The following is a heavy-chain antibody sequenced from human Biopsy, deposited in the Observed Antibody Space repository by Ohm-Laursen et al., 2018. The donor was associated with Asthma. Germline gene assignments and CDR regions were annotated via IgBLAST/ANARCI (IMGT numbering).Heavy chain of an antibody. CDR2: TNPSGGST. Sequence: ASVKVSCKASGGTFSSYAISWVRQAPGQGLEWMGITNPSGGSTSYAQKFQGRVTMTRDTSTSTVYMELSSLRSEDTAVYYCARAGALIVGATMGYWGQGTLVTVSS. CDR1: GGTFSSYA. J-gene: IGHJ4*02. D-gene: IGHD1-26*01. V-gene: IGHV1-46*01. CDR3: ARAGALIVGATMGY.